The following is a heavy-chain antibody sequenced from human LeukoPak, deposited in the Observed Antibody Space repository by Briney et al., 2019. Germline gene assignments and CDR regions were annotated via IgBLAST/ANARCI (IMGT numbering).Heavy chain of an antibody. CDR1: GFTFSSYG. J-gene: IGHJ4*02. CDR3: AKDASHYCSSTSCLFDY. D-gene: IGHD2-2*01. Sequence: PGRSLRLSCAASGFTFSSYGMHWVRQAPGKGLEWVAVISYDGSNKYYADSVKGRFTISRDNSKNTLYLQMNSLRAEDTAVYYCAKDASHYCSSTSCLFDYWGQGTLVTVSS. CDR2: ISYDGSNK. V-gene: IGHV3-30*18.